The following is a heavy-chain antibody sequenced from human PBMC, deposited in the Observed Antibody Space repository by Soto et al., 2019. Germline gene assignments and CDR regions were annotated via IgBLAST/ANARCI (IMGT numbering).Heavy chain of an antibody. J-gene: IGHJ4*02. CDR3: AGASSGYDYFDY. Sequence: SETLSLTCTVSGGSISSYYWSWIRQPPGKGLEWIGYIYYSGSTNYNPSLKSRVTISVDTSKNQFSLKLSSVTAADTAVYYCAGASSGYDYFDYWGQGTLVTVSS. CDR2: IYYSGST. V-gene: IGHV4-59*01. CDR1: GGSISSYY. D-gene: IGHD5-12*01.